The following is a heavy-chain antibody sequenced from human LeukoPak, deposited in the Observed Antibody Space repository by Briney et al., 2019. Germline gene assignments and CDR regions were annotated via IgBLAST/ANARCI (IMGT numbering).Heavy chain of an antibody. V-gene: IGHV3-15*01. D-gene: IGHD1-1*01. Sequence: GGSLRLSCAASGFTFSNAWMSWVRQAPGRGLEWVGRIKSRTDGGTRDYAAPVKGRFTISRDDSKNTLFVQMNSLKNEDTAVYYCTTRGYGDYWGQGTLVTVSS. CDR1: GFTFSNAW. CDR2: IKSRTDGGTR. CDR3: TTRGYGDY. J-gene: IGHJ4*02.